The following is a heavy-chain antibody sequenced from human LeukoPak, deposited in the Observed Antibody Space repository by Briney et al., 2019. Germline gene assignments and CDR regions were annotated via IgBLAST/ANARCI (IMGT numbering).Heavy chain of an antibody. CDR1: GFTFSSYS. Sequence: GGSLRLSCAASGFTFSSYSMNWVRQAPGKGLEWVANIREDGSEGYYVDSVKGRFTISRDNAKNSLYLQMNGLRAEDTAMYYCARRNFFDYWGQGTLVTVSS. CDR3: ARRNFFDY. CDR2: IREDGSEG. V-gene: IGHV3-7*03. J-gene: IGHJ4*02.